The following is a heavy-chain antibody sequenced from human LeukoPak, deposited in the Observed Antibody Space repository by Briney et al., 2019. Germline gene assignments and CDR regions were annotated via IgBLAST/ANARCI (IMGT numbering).Heavy chain of an antibody. V-gene: IGHV3-21*01. CDR3: AREIKSGYDFLTLDAFDI. CDR1: GFTFSRYS. J-gene: IGHJ3*02. D-gene: IGHD5-12*01. CDR2: ISDDGKYI. Sequence: GGSLRLSCAASGFTFSRYSMNWVRQAPGKGLEWVSSISDDGKYIYYADSVKGRFSISRDNAKSSLYLQMNSLRAEDTAVYHCAREIKSGYDFLTLDAFDIWAKGQWSPSLQ.